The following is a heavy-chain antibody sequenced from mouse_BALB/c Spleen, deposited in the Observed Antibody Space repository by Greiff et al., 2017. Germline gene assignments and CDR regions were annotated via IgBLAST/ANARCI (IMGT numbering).Heavy chain of an antibody. CDR1: GFTFSSYA. CDR2: ISSGGST. CDR3: ARDESTTLLYAVDY. Sequence: EVNVVESGGGLVKPGGSLKLSCAASGFTFSSYAMSWVRQTPEKRLEWVASISSGGSTYYPASVKGRFTISRDNARNILYLQMSSLRSEDTAMYYCARDESTTLLYAVDYWGQGTSVTVSA. J-gene: IGHJ4*01. V-gene: IGHV5-6-5*01. D-gene: IGHD2-1*01.